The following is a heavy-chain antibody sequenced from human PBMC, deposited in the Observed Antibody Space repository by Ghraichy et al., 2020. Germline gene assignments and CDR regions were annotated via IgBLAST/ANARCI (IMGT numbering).Heavy chain of an antibody. V-gene: IGHV4-39*01. CDR2: IYYSGSP. J-gene: IGHJ4*02. Sequence: SQTLSLTCTVSGDSIIRSTYYWGWIRHPPKKGLEWVGSIYYSGSPYYNPSLQSRVTISVDTSKNQFSLKLTSVTAADTALYYCARLGGFDSSGFGDYWGQGTLVTVSS. D-gene: IGHD3-22*01. CDR1: GDSIIRSTYY. CDR3: ARLGGFDSSGFGDY.